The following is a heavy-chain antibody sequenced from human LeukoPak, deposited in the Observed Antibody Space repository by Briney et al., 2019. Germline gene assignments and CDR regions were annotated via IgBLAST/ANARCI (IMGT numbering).Heavy chain of an antibody. CDR2: IYYSGST. CDR3: ASRAGGSSPFDY. J-gene: IGHJ4*02. Sequence: SDTLSLTCTVSGGSISSYYWSWIRQPPGKGLEWIGYIYYSGSTNYNPSLKSRVTISVDTSKNQFSLKLSSVTAADTAVYYCASRAGGSSPFDYWGQGTLVTVST. CDR1: GGSISSYY. V-gene: IGHV4-59*07. D-gene: IGHD3-16*01.